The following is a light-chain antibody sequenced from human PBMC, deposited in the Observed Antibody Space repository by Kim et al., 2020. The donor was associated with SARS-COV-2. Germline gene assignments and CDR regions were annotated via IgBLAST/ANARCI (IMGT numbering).Light chain of an antibody. Sequence: SSELTQDPAVSVALGQTVRITCQGDSLRRYYASWYQQRPGQGPVLVIYAKDNRPSGIPDRFSGSSAGNIASLTITGAQAEDEADYYCNSLDNSGASYVFG. CDR1: SLRRYY. J-gene: IGLJ1*01. V-gene: IGLV3-19*01. CDR2: AKD. CDR3: NSLDNSGASYV.